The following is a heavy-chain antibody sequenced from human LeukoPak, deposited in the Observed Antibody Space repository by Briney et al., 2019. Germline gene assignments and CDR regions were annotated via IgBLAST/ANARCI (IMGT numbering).Heavy chain of an antibody. CDR3: ARSRGYTYGFDY. Sequence: SETLSLTCIVSGGSISTYYWNWIRQPPGKGLEWIGYIYYSGSTNYNPSLKSRVTISVDTSRNQFSLRVSSVTAADTAVYYCARSRGYTYGFDYWGQGTLVTVSS. CDR1: GGSISTYY. J-gene: IGHJ4*02. CDR2: IYYSGST. V-gene: IGHV4-59*01. D-gene: IGHD5-18*01.